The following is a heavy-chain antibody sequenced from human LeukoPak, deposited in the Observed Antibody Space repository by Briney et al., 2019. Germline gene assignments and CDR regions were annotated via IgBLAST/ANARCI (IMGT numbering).Heavy chain of an antibody. V-gene: IGHV3-23*01. CDR3: AKDPYSSGPYNWFDP. CDR2: ISDSGDST. CDR1: GFTFSNYA. D-gene: IGHD6-19*01. Sequence: GGSLRLSCAASGFTFSNYAMSWVRQAPGKGLEWVSAISDSGDSTYYADSVKGLFTISRDNSKNTLYLQMDSLRAEDTAVYYCAKDPYSSGPYNWFDPWGQGTLVTVSS. J-gene: IGHJ5*02.